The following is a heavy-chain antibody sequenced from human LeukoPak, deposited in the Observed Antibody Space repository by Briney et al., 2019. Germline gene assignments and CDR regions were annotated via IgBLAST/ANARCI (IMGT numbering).Heavy chain of an antibody. CDR2: IYFSGST. V-gene: IGHV4-59*01. J-gene: IGHJ2*01. CDR1: GGSIRGYY. Sequence: SETLSLTCNVSGGSIRGYYWSWIRQPPGKGLEWIGYIYFSGSTNYNPSLKSRVTMSVDTSKNQFSLKLSSVTAADTAVYYCAREEGSTGYFDHWGRGTLVTVSS. D-gene: IGHD3-10*01. CDR3: AREEGSTGYFDH.